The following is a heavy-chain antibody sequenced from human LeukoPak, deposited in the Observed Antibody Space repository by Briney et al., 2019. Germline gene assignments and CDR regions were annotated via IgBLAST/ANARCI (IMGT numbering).Heavy chain of an antibody. CDR3: ARPYCSSTSCYENWFDP. V-gene: IGHV1-2*02. Sequence: ASVKVSCKASGYTFTGYYMHWVRQAPGQGLEWIGWINPNSGGTNYAQKLQGRVTMTRDTSISTAYMELSRLRSDDTAVYYCARPYCSSTSCYENWFDPWGQGTLVTVSS. CDR1: GYTFTGYY. CDR2: INPNSGGT. J-gene: IGHJ5*02. D-gene: IGHD2-2*01.